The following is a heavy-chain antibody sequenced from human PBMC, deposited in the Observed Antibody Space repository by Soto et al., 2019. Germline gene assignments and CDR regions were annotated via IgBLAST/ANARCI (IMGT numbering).Heavy chain of an antibody. Sequence: ASVKGSCKASGYTFTVYYMHWGRQAPGQRLEWMGWINPNSGDTNYAQKVQGRVTMSGDTSIITAYRELSRLRYDDTAVYYCARGWNIVAAVTNNWFDPWGQGTPVTVTS. D-gene: IGHD1-26*01. CDR2: INPNSGDT. CDR3: ARGWNIVAAVTNNWFDP. V-gene: IGHV1-2*02. J-gene: IGHJ5*02. CDR1: GYTFTVYY.